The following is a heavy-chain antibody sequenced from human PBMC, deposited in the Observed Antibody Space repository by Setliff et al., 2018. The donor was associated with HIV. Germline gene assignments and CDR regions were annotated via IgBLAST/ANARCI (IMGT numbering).Heavy chain of an antibody. CDR2: INTDGSST. J-gene: IGHJ3*02. CDR1: GFRVTDTY. D-gene: IGHD3-16*01. V-gene: IGHV3-74*01. Sequence: PGGSLRLSCEASGFRVTDTYMAWVRQAPGKGLEWVSRINTDGSSTSYADSVKARFTISRDNAKNTLYMQMNSLRAEDTAVYYCAKDPSRDGTNLGAFDIWGQGTMVTVSS. CDR3: AKDPSRDGTNLGAFDI.